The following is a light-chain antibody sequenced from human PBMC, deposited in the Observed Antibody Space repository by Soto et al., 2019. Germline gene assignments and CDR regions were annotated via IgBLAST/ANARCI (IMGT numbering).Light chain of an antibody. Sequence: SVLSQPASVSGSPGQSITIFCTGTISDVGGNKFVSWYQQYPGKAPKLMICDVSNRPSGVSNRFSGSKSGNTASLTISGLQAEDEADYYCSSFTGTNYVFGTGTKITVL. CDR2: DVS. CDR1: ISDVGGNKF. V-gene: IGLV2-14*03. CDR3: SSFTGTNYV. J-gene: IGLJ1*01.